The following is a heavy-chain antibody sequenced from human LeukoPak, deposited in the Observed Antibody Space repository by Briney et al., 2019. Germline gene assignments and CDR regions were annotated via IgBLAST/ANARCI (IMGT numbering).Heavy chain of an antibody. Sequence: PSETLSLTCGVYGGSFSGYYWNLIRQPPGMGLEWIGEINHRGGTGYNPSLKSRVTMSVDTSKNVFSLKLTSVTAADTAVYYCARAYYYDSSAAIDYWGQGILVTVSS. CDR1: GGSFSGYY. CDR2: INHRGGT. V-gene: IGHV4-34*01. CDR3: ARAYYYDSSAAIDY. D-gene: IGHD3-22*01. J-gene: IGHJ4*02.